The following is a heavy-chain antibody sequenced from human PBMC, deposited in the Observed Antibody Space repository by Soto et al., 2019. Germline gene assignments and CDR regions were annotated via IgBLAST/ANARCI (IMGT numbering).Heavy chain of an antibody. CDR3: VRTSLVVAAATREDY. J-gene: IGHJ4*02. CDR2: INSDGSST. CDR1: GFTFSSYW. V-gene: IGHV3-74*01. D-gene: IGHD2-15*01. Sequence: EVQLVESGGGLVQPGGSLRLSCAASGFTFSSYWMHWVRQAPGKGLVWVSRINSDGSSTSYADSVKGRFTISRDNAKNTLYLQMNRRRAEYTAVYYCVRTSLVVAAATREDYWGKGTLVTFSS.